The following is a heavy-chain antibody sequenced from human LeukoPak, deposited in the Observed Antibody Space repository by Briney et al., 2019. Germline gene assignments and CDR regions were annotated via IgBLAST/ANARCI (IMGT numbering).Heavy chain of an antibody. V-gene: IGHV3-53*01. CDR3: AGGQMFTSGGFDD. J-gene: IGHJ4*02. CDR1: GFSVSNKY. D-gene: IGHD6-19*01. Sequence: PGESLRLSCAASGFSVSNKYMSWVRQAQGKGLEWVSVIYTGGDTYYADSVRGRFTISRDNSKNTVNLQMNSLRAEDTALYYCAGGQMFTSGGFDDWGQGTLVTVSS. CDR2: IYTGGDT.